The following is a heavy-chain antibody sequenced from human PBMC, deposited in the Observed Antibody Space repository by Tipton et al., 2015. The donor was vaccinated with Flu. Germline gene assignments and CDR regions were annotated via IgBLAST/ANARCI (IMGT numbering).Heavy chain of an antibody. J-gene: IGHJ5*02. CDR1: SGSIRSTNYF. CDR3: ARLIYYDRRVHWFDP. V-gene: IGHV4-39*01. D-gene: IGHD3-22*01. Sequence: TLSLTCTVSSGSIRSTNYFCAWIRQPPGKRLELIGSIFPSGTTYYNPSLKSRVTISVDTSKSQFSLMLRSVTAADTAVYSCARLIYYDRRVHWFDPWGQGTLVTVSS. CDR2: IFPSGTT.